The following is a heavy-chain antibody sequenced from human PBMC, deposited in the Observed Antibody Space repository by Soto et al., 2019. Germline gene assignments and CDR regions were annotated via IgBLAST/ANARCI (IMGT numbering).Heavy chain of an antibody. CDR2: IIPIFGTA. J-gene: IGHJ6*02. Sequence: SVKVSCKASGGTFSSYAISWVRQAPGQGLEWMGGIIPIFGTANYAQKFQGRVTITADESTSTAYMELSSLRSEDTAVYYCAPVDEPYYDILTGYYNRGGYYYYGMDVCGQGTTVTVCS. CDR3: APVDEPYYDILTGYYNRGGYYYYGMDV. V-gene: IGHV1-69*13. D-gene: IGHD3-9*01. CDR1: GGTFSSYA.